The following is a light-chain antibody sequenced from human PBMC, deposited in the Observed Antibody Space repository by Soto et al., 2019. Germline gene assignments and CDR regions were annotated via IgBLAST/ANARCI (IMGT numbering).Light chain of an antibody. Sequence: EIVMTQSPATLSVSPGERATLSCRASQSVSSNLAWYQQKPGQAPRLLIYGASTRATGIPARFSGSGSGTEFTITISSPQSQDFAAYYRQQYHNWPRTFGQGTKVDIK. J-gene: IGKJ1*01. CDR1: QSVSSN. CDR3: QQYHNWPRT. V-gene: IGKV3-15*01. CDR2: GAS.